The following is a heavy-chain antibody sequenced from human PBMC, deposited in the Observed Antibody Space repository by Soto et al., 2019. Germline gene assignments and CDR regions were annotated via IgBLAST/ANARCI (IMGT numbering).Heavy chain of an antibody. D-gene: IGHD2-8*01. CDR2: IYYSGST. V-gene: IGHV4-59*01. CDR1: GGSINSYY. Sequence: SSETLSLTCTVSGGSINSYYWNWIRQPPGKGLEWIGYIYYSGSTYYNPSLKSRLTISIDTSKNQFFLKLSSVTAADTAVYFCERAVNGYYFDYWGQGPLGTVSS. CDR3: ERAVNGYYFDY. J-gene: IGHJ4*02.